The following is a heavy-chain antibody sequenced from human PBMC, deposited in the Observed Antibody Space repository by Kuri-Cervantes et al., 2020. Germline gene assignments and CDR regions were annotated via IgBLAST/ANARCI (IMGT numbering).Heavy chain of an antibody. CDR1: GYTFISYG. J-gene: IGHJ4*02. CDR3: ARAQYCSGSLCYSRFDY. CDR2: ISAYNGDT. V-gene: IGHV1-18*01. D-gene: IGHD2-15*01. Sequence: ASVKVSCKASGYTFISYGISWVRQAPGQGLEWMGWISAYNGDTNYAQKLQGRVTLTRDTSTTTAYMELRSLRPDDTAMYYCARAQYCSGSLCYSRFDYWGQGTLVTVSS.